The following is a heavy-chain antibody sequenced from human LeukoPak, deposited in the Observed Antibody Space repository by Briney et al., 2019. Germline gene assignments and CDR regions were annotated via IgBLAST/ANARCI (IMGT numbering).Heavy chain of an antibody. CDR1: GGTFSSYA. CDR3: ARCGSSTSCQRELSFDY. Sequence: GSSVKVSCKASGGTFSSYAISWVRQAPGQGLEWMGGIIPIFGTANYAQEFQGRVTITADESTSTAYMELSSLRSEDTAVYYCARCGSSTSCQRELSFDYWGQGTLVTVSS. V-gene: IGHV1-69*01. CDR2: IIPIFGTA. J-gene: IGHJ4*02. D-gene: IGHD2-2*01.